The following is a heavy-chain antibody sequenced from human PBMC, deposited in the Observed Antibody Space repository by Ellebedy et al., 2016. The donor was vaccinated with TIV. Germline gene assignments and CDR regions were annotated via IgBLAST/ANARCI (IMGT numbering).Heavy chain of an antibody. J-gene: IGHJ4*02. CDR2: ISWNSGSI. V-gene: IGHV3-9*01. CDR1: GFTFDDYA. Sequence: PGGSLRLSCAASGFTFDDYAMHWVRQAPGKGLEWASGISWNSGSIGYADSVKGRFTISRDNAKNSLYLQMNSLRAEDTALYYCAKASPYGSGSCFDYWGQGTLVTVSS. CDR3: AKASPYGSGSCFDY. D-gene: IGHD3-10*01.